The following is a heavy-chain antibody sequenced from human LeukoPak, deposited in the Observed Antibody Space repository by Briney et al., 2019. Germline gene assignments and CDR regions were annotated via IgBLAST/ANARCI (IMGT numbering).Heavy chain of an antibody. D-gene: IGHD5-24*01. CDR2: IYYRGTT. Sequence: SQTLSLTCTVSGGAIGTADYYWSWIRQSPGKGLEWIGYIYYRGTTYYNPSLRSRVTISVGTSKNQFSLKLSSVTAADTAVYSCARLQLRYWYFDPWGRGTLVTVSS. CDR1: GGAIGTADYY. V-gene: IGHV4-30-4*08. CDR3: ARLQLRYWYFDP. J-gene: IGHJ2*01.